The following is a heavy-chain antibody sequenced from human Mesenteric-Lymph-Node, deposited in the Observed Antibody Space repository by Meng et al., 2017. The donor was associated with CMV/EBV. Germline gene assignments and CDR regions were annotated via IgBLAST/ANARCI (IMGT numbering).Heavy chain of an antibody. D-gene: IGHD4-11*01. J-gene: IGHJ6*02. CDR3: AKNGDYSNYYYYYGMDV. CDR1: GFIFSGFA. V-gene: IGHV3-23*03. Sequence: GGSLRLSCEASGFIFSGFAMTWVRQAPGKGLEWVSNIYSGGTGTFYADSVKGRFTISRDNSRNTLYLQMNSLRSEDTAVYYFAKNGDYSNYYYYYGMDVWGQGTTVTVSS. CDR2: IYSGGTGT.